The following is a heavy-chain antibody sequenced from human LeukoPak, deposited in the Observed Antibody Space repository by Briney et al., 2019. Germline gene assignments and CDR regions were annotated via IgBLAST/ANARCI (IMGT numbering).Heavy chain of an antibody. CDR2: IYYSGST. Sequence: SETLSLTCTVSGGSISSSSYYWGWIRQPPGKGLEWIGSIYYSGSTYYNPSLKSRVTISVDTSKNQFSLKLSSVTAADTAVYYCATRLYGDYTRYNWFDPWGQGTLVTVSS. CDR1: GGSISSSSYY. J-gene: IGHJ5*02. V-gene: IGHV4-39*01. CDR3: ATRLYGDYTRYNWFDP. D-gene: IGHD4-17*01.